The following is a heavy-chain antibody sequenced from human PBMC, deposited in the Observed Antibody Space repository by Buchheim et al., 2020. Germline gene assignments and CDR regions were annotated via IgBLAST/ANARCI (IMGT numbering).Heavy chain of an antibody. Sequence: EVQLVESGGGLVKPGGSLRLSCVGSGFTLSTYNMNWVRQAPGKGLEWVSSISSTFNSIYYADSVKGRFTISRDNAKNSLYLEMNSLRAEDTAVYYCARDYMISHHYYGMDVWGQGTT. CDR2: ISSTFNSI. J-gene: IGHJ6*02. V-gene: IGHV3-21*01. D-gene: IGHD3/OR15-3a*01. CDR1: GFTLSTYN. CDR3: ARDYMISHHYYGMDV.